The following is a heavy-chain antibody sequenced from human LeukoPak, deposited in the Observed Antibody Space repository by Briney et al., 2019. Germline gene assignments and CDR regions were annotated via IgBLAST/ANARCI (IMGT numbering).Heavy chain of an antibody. Sequence: SETLSLTCTVSGGSISSSSYYWGWIRQPPGKGLEWIGSIYYSGSTYYNPSLKSRVTISVDTSKNQFSLKLSSVTAADTAVYYCTKDRQGPNQYHMDVWGKGTTVTVSS. J-gene: IGHJ6*03. CDR2: IYYSGST. CDR1: GGSISSSSYY. CDR3: TKDRQGPNQYHMDV. V-gene: IGHV4-39*02.